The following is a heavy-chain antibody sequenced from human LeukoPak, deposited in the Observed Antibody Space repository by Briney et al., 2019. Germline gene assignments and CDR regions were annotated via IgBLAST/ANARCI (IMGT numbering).Heavy chain of an antibody. Sequence: SVKVSCKASGGTFSSYAISWVRQAPGQGLEWMGGIIPIFGTANYAQKFQGRVTITTDESTSTAYMELSSLRSEDTAVYYCARSPSQYYDFWSGYPPWDYWGQGTLVTVSS. J-gene: IGHJ4*02. V-gene: IGHV1-69*05. CDR3: ARSPSQYYDFWSGYPPWDY. CDR1: GGTFSSYA. D-gene: IGHD3-3*01. CDR2: IIPIFGTA.